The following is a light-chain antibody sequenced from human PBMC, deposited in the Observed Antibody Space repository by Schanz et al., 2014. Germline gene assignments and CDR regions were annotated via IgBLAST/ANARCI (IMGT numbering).Light chain of an antibody. V-gene: IGLV2-23*01. J-gene: IGLJ1*01. CDR1: SSDVGGYNY. CDR3: FSYAGSGLYV. Sequence: QSALTQPASVSGSPGQSITISCTGTSSDVGGYNYVSWYQQHPGKAPKLMIYVDTQRPSGVSNRFSGSKSGNTASLTISGLQAEDEADYYCFSYAGSGLYVFGTGTKLTVL. CDR2: VDT.